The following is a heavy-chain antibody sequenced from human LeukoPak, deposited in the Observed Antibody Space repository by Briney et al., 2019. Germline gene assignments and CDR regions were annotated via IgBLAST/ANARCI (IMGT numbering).Heavy chain of an antibody. V-gene: IGHV3-30*03. CDR2: ISHDERNK. Sequence: GTSLSLSCAASGFSASTSILHWVRQAPGKGLEWVALISHDERNKHYPDSVKGRFTISRDNSKNTVYLQIDALNTDDSAIYYCAREGHSSGRAGAFDIWGQGTMVTVS. D-gene: IGHD6-25*01. J-gene: IGHJ3*02. CDR3: AREGHSSGRAGAFDI. CDR1: GFSASTSI.